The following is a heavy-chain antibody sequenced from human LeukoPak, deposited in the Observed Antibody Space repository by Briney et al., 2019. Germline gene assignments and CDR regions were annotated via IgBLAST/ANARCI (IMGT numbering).Heavy chain of an antibody. CDR2: TYYRSKWYY. Sequence: SQTLSLTCAISGDSFSSNSAAWNWLRQSPSRGLEWLGRTYYRSKWYYDYAPSVKSRTSINPDTSKNQFSLQLNSVTPEDTAVYYCAREGETHQLLRVDGMDVWGQGTTVTVSS. V-gene: IGHV6-1*01. CDR3: AREGETHQLLRVDGMDV. J-gene: IGHJ6*02. CDR1: GDSFSSNSAA. D-gene: IGHD2-2*01.